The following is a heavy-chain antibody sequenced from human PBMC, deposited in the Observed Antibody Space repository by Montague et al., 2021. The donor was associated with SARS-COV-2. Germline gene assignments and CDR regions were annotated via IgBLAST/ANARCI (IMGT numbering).Heavy chain of an antibody. CDR1: GGSISSSSYY. J-gene: IGHJ3*02. CDR3: ARGSGWMGNAFDI. CDR2: IYYSGST. D-gene: IGHD6-19*01. Sequence: SETLSLTCTVSGGSISSSSYYWGWIRQPPGKGLEWIGSIYYSGSTYYNPSLKSRVTISVDTSKSQFSLKLSSVTAADTAVYYCARGSGWMGNAFDIWGQGTMVTVSS. V-gene: IGHV4-39*07.